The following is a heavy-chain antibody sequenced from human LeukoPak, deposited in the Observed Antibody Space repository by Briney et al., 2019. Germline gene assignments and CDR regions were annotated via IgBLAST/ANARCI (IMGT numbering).Heavy chain of an antibody. D-gene: IGHD1-26*01. CDR1: GFTFSSYG. Sequence: GRSLRLSCAASGFTFSSYGMHWVRQAPGKGLEWVAVISYDGSNKYYADSVKGRFTISRDNSKNTLYLQMNSLRAEDTAVYYCAAMWELPSSFDYWGQGTLVTVSS. CDR2: ISYDGSNK. J-gene: IGHJ4*02. V-gene: IGHV3-30*03. CDR3: AAMWELPSSFDY.